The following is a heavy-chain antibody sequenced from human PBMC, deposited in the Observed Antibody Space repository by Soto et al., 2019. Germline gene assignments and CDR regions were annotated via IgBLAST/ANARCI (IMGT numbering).Heavy chain of an antibody. CDR3: AREYSSGWYYFDY. J-gene: IGHJ4*02. CDR2: ISYDGSNK. CDR1: GFTFSSYA. D-gene: IGHD6-19*01. V-gene: IGHV3-30-3*01. Sequence: LRLSCAASGFTFSSYAMHWVRQAPGKGLEWVAVISYDGSNKYYADSVKGRFTISRDNSKNTLYLQMNSLRAEDTAVHYCAREYSSGWYYFDYWGQGTLVTVSS.